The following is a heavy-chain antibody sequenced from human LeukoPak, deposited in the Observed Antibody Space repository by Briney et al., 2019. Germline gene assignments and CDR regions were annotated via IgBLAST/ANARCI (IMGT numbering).Heavy chain of an antibody. V-gene: IGHV4-59*01. D-gene: IGHD6-19*01. CDR2: IYYSGST. Sequence: SETLSLTCTVSGGSISSYYWSWIRQPPVKGLEWIGYIYYSGSTNYNPSLKSRVTISVDTSKNQFSLKLSSVTAADTAVYYCAREITSSGWYYFAYWGQGTLVTVSS. CDR1: GGSISSYY. J-gene: IGHJ4*02. CDR3: AREITSSGWYYFAY.